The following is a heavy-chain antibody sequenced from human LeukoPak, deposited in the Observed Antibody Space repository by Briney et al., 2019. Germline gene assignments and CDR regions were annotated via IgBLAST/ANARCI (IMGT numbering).Heavy chain of an antibody. CDR3: AKDPPGSIAVAGGTFNN. V-gene: IGHV3-23*01. CDR2: NSGSGGST. D-gene: IGHD6-19*01. J-gene: IGHJ4*02. Sequence: GGSLRLSCAASGFTFSSYAMSWVRQAPGKGLEWVSANSGSGGSTYYAGSVKGRFTISRDNSKNTLYLQMNSLRAEDTAVYYCAKDPPGSIAVAGGTFNNWGQGTLVTVSS. CDR1: GFTFSSYA.